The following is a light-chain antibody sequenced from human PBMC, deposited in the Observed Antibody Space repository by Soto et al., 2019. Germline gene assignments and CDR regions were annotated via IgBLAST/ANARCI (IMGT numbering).Light chain of an antibody. CDR1: QDIRKY. J-gene: IGKJ3*01. CDR2: GAS. CDR3: QHYDNLPPFT. V-gene: IGKV1-33*01. Sequence: DIQMTQSPSSLSASIGDRVTITCQASQDIRKYLNWYQQKPGRAPKLLIYGASNLETGVPSRFRGSGYGTDFIFTISSLQPEDIATYYCQHYDNLPPFTFGPGTKVAIK.